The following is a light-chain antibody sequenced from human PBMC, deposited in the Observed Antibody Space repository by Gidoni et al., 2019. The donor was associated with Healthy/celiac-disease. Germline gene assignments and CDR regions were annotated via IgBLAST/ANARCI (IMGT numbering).Light chain of an antibody. CDR1: QSVSSN. J-gene: IGKJ1*01. V-gene: IGKV3-15*01. Sequence: DILMPQSPANLSVSPGERATLSCRASQSVSSNLTWYQQKPSQAPRLLIYGASTRATGIPARFSGSGSRTEFTLTISSLQSEDFAVYYCQQYNNWWTFGQGTKVEIK. CDR2: GAS. CDR3: QQYNNWWT.